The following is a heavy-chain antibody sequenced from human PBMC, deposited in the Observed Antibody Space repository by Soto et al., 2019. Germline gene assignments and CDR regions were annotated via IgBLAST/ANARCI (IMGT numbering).Heavy chain of an antibody. CDR3: ARHQLQWLVLYY. CDR2: IYYSGST. V-gene: IGHV4-59*08. Sequence: SETLSLTCTVSGGSISSEYWSWIRQPPGKGLEWIGYIYYSGSTNHNPSLKSRVTIPVDTSKNQFSLKLSSVTAADTAVYYCARHQLQWLVLYYWGQGTLVTVSS. CDR1: GGSISSEY. D-gene: IGHD6-19*01. J-gene: IGHJ4*02.